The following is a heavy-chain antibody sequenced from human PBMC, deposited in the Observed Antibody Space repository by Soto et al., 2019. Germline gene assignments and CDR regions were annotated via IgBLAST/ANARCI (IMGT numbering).Heavy chain of an antibody. CDR3: ARGPRYVVVPAALNY. J-gene: IGHJ4*02. V-gene: IGHV4-30-4*01. CDR2: IYYSGST. D-gene: IGHD2-2*01. CDR1: GGSISSGDYY. Sequence: PSETLSLTCTVSGGSISSGDYYWSWIRQPPGKGLEWIGYIYYSGSTYYNPSLKSRVTISVDTSKNQFSLKLSSVTAADTAVYYCARGPRYVVVPAALNYWGQGTLVTVSS.